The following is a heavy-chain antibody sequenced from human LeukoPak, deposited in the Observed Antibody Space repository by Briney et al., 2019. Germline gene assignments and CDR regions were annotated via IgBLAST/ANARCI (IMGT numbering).Heavy chain of an antibody. D-gene: IGHD3-10*01. CDR3: ASIFNLGRMVRGAPHFDY. CDR1: GYTFTSYD. J-gene: IGHJ4*02. Sequence: KPGASVKVSCKASGYTFTSYDINWVRQAPGQGLEWMGRIIPIFGTANYAQKFQGRVTITTDESTSTAYMELSSLRSEDTAVYYCASIFNLGRMVRGAPHFDYWGQGTLVTVSS. CDR2: IIPIFGTA. V-gene: IGHV1-69*05.